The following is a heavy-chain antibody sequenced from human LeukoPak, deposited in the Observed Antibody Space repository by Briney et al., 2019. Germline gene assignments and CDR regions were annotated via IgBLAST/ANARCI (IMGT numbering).Heavy chain of an antibody. D-gene: IGHD3-3*01. J-gene: IGHJ4*02. CDR1: GFTFSNAW. Sequence: KTGGSLRLSCAASGFTFSNAWMSWVRQAPGKRLEWVGRIKSKTDGGTTDYAAPVKGRFTISRDDSKNTLYLQMNSLKTEDTAVYYCTTGQYSTYYDFWSGYHTFDYWGQGTLVTVSS. V-gene: IGHV3-15*01. CDR2: IKSKTDGGTT. CDR3: TTGQYSTYYDFWSGYHTFDY.